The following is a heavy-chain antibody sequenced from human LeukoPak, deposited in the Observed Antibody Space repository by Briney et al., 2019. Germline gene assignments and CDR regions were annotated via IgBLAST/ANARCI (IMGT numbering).Heavy chain of an antibody. Sequence: GVPLRLSCAASGFTFSSYAMSWVRQAPGKGLEWVSAISGSGGSTYYADSVKGRFTISRDNSKNTLYLQMNSLRAEDTAVYYCAKGGSGWYGFLFDYWGQGTLVTVSS. CDR3: AKGGSGWYGFLFDY. D-gene: IGHD6-19*01. J-gene: IGHJ4*02. CDR2: ISGSGGST. CDR1: GFTFSSYA. V-gene: IGHV3-23*01.